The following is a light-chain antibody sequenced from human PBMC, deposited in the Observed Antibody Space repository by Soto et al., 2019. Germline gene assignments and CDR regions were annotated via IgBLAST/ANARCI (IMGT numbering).Light chain of an antibody. CDR1: QSIISY. CDR2: AAS. CDR3: QQSYSTPYT. J-gene: IGKJ2*01. Sequence: DIQMTQSPSSLSASVGDRVTITCRASQSIISYLNWYQQKPGKAPKLLIYAASSLQSGVPSRFSGSGSGTDFTLTISILQPEDFATSYGQQSYSTPYTFGQGTKLEIK. V-gene: IGKV1-39*01.